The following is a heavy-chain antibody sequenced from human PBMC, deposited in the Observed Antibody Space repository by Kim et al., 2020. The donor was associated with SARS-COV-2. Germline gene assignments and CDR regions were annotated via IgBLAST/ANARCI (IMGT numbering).Heavy chain of an antibody. J-gene: IGHJ4*02. Sequence: SETLSLTCTVSGGSISSSSYYWGWIRQPPGKGLEWIGSIYYSGSTYYNPSLKSRVTISVDTSKNQFSLKLSSVAAADTAVYYCARHKVAWLVDYWGQGTLVTVSS. D-gene: IGHD6-19*01. CDR3: ARHKVAWLVDY. V-gene: IGHV4-39*01. CDR2: IYYSGST. CDR1: GGSISSSSYY.